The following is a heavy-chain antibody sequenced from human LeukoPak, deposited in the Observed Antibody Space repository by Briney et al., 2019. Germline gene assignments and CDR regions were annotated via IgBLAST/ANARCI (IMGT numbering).Heavy chain of an antibody. J-gene: IGHJ4*02. Sequence: GGSLRLSCAASGFTFSSYGMHWVRQAPGKGLEWVAVIWYDGSNKYYADSVKGRFTISRDNSKNTLYLQMNSLRAEDTAVYYCARDGDYCSGGSCYDYWGQGTLVTVSS. CDR2: IWYDGSNK. CDR3: ARDGDYCSGGSCYDY. CDR1: GFTFSSYG. V-gene: IGHV3-33*01. D-gene: IGHD2-15*01.